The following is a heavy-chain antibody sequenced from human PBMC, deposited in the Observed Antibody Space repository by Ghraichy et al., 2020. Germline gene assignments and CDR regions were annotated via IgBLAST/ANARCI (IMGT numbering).Heavy chain of an antibody. D-gene: IGHD6-19*01. V-gene: IGHV4-39*01. CDR2: IYSSGNT. J-gene: IGHJ4*02. CDR3: ARHNLVRGSGWYYFDY. Sequence: SETLSLTCTVSGGSISSSNYYWGWIRQPPGKGLEWIGSIYSSGNTYYNPSLKSRVTISVDTSKNQFSLKLSSVTAADTAVYYCARHNLVRGSGWYYFDYWGQGTLVTVSS. CDR1: GGSISSSNYY.